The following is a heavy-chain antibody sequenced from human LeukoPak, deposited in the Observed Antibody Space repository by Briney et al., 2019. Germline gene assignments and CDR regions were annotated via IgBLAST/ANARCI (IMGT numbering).Heavy chain of an antibody. CDR3: AAATFTVTTRYFDY. CDR1: GFTFTSSA. Sequence: ASVKVSCKASGFTFTSSAMQWVRQARGQRLEWIGWIVVGSGNTNYAQKVQERVTITRDMSTSTAYMELSSLRSEDTAVYYCAAATFTVTTRYFDYWGQGTLVTVSS. J-gene: IGHJ4*02. D-gene: IGHD4-17*01. CDR2: IVVGSGNT. V-gene: IGHV1-58*02.